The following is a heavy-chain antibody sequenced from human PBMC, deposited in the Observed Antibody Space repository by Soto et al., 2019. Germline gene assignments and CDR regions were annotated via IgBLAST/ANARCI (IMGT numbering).Heavy chain of an antibody. V-gene: IGHV3-15*07. CDR2: IKSKTDGGTT. CDR1: GFTFRKAW. J-gene: IGHJ4*02. D-gene: IGHD6-19*01. CDR3: TTGRIAVAGTTSSSSCY. Sequence: GGSPRLSFAAPGFTFRKAWVKWGRPAPGKGAGWVGRIKSKTDGGTTDYAAPVKGRFTISRDDSKNSLYLQMNSLKTEDTAVYYFTTGRIAVAGTTSSSSCYWGQGTLVTVSS.